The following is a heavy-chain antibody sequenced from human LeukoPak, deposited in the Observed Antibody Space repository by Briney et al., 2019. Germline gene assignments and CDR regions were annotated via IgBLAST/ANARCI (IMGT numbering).Heavy chain of an antibody. J-gene: IGHJ6*02. CDR3: AREGPHTLNCSGGSCYSDYYGMDV. V-gene: IGHV3-20*04. Sequence: PGGSLRLSCAASGFTFDDYGMSWVRQAPGKGLEWVSGINWNGGSTGYADSVKGRFTISRDNAKNSLYLQMNSLRAEDTALYYCAREGPHTLNCSGGSCYSDYYGMDVWGQGTTVTVSS. D-gene: IGHD2-15*01. CDR2: INWNGGST. CDR1: GFTFDDYG.